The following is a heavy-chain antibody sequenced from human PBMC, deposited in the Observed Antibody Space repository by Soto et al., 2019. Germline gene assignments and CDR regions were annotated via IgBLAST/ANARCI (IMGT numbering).Heavy chain of an antibody. CDR1: GGSISSYY. Sequence: SETLSLTCTVSGGSISSYYWSWIRQPPGKGLEWIGYIYYSGSTNYNPSLKSRVTISVDTSKNQFSLKLSSVTAADTAVYYCARVSLPYYYDSSGYHRYYYYGMHVCGPGTTVTV. CDR3: ARVSLPYYYDSSGYHRYYYYGMHV. J-gene: IGHJ6*02. CDR2: IYYSGST. V-gene: IGHV4-59*01. D-gene: IGHD3-22*01.